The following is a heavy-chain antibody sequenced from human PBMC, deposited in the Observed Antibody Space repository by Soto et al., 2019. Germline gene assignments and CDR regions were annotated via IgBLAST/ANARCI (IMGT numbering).Heavy chain of an antibody. CDR3: ARDLVYYHSSGRLGTYYYYYGMDV. CDR2: ISSSSSTI. D-gene: IGHD3-22*01. V-gene: IGHV3-48*02. CDR1: GFTFSSYS. Sequence: GGSLRLSXAASGFTFSSYSMNWVRQAPGKGLEWVSYISSSSSTIYYADSVKGRFTISRDNAKNSLYLQMNSLRDEDTAVYYCARDLVYYHSSGRLGTYYYYYGMDVWGQGTTVTVSS. J-gene: IGHJ6*02.